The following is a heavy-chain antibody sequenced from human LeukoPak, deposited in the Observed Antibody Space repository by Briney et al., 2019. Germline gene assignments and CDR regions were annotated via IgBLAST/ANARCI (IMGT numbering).Heavy chain of an antibody. V-gene: IGHV4-39*07. CDR3: ARVGYSSGWFGAFDI. Sequence: SETLSLTCTVSGGSISSSSYYWGWIRQPPGKGLEWIGSIYYSGSTYYNPSLKSRVTISVDTSKNQFSLKLSSVTAADTAVYYCARVGYSSGWFGAFDIWGQGTMVTVSS. J-gene: IGHJ3*02. CDR2: IYYSGST. D-gene: IGHD6-19*01. CDR1: GGSISSSSYY.